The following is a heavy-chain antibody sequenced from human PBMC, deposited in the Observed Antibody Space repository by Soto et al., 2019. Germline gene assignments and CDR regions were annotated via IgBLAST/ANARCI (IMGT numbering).Heavy chain of an antibody. Sequence: QVQLQQWGAGLLKPSETLSLTCAVYGGSFSGYYWSWIRQPPGKGLEWIGEINHSGSTNYNPSLKSRVTISVDTSKNQFSLKLSSVTAADTAVYYCVVCREQLVQVDYWGQGTLVTVSS. V-gene: IGHV4-34*01. CDR2: INHSGST. J-gene: IGHJ4*02. CDR3: VVCREQLVQVDY. D-gene: IGHD6-13*01. CDR1: GGSFSGYY.